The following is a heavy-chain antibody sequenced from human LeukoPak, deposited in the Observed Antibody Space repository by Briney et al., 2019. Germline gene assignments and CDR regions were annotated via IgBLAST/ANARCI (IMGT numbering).Heavy chain of an antibody. D-gene: IGHD2-21*02. CDR3: TRVYYCGGDCYGDAFDI. CDR1: GFTFGDYA. Sequence: GGSLRLSCTASGFTFGDYAMSWFRQAPGKGLEWVGFIRSKAYGGTTEYAASVKGRFTISRDDSKSIAYLQMNSLKTEDTAVYYCTRVYYCGGDCYGDAFDIWGQGTMVTVSS. J-gene: IGHJ3*02. V-gene: IGHV3-49*03. CDR2: IRSKAYGGTT.